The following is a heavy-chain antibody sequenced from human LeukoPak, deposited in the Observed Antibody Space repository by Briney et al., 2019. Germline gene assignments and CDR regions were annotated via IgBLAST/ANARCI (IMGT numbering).Heavy chain of an antibody. D-gene: IGHD3-22*01. V-gene: IGHV3-23*01. CDR3: AKALYYYDSSGYYWPSGFDY. Sequence: PGGSLRLSCAASGFTFGTYAMSWVRQAPGKGLEWVSTISGGGGRTHYADSVKGRFTSSRDNSNNTLYLQMDSLRAEDTGVYYCAKALYYYDSSGYYWPSGFDYWGQGTLVTVSS. J-gene: IGHJ4*02. CDR1: GFTFGTYA. CDR2: ISGGGGRT.